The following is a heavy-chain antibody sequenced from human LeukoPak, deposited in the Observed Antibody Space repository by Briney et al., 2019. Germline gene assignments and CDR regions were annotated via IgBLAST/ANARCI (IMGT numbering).Heavy chain of an antibody. CDR2: INPNSGGT. D-gene: IGHD3-10*01. V-gene: IGHV1-2*02. CDR1: GYTFTGYY. Sequence: ASVKVSCKASGYTFTGYYMHWVRQAPGQGLEWMGWINPNSGGTNYAQKFQHRVTMTTDTSTSTAYMELSSLRSEDTAVYYCARGRRSGAYYYYMDVWGKGTTVTISS. J-gene: IGHJ6*03. CDR3: ARGRRSGAYYYYMDV.